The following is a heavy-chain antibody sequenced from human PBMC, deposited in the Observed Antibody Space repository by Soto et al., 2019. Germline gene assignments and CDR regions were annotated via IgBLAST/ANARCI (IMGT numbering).Heavy chain of an antibody. CDR3: AKVDVSTAGSFDY. Sequence: PGGSLRLSCVASGFTFSRHGLIWVGRAPGKGLEWVSTINPSGDSTFYADSVKGRFTISRDNSKNTVYLQMNSLSVGDTAVYLCAKVDVSTAGSFDYWGQGALVTVS. V-gene: IGHV3-23*01. J-gene: IGHJ4*02. D-gene: IGHD6-13*01. CDR2: INPSGDST. CDR1: GFTFSRHG.